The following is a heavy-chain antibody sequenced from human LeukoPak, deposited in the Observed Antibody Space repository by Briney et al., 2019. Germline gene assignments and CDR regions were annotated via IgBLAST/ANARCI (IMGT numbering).Heavy chain of an antibody. V-gene: IGHV3-48*01. J-gene: IGHJ4*02. D-gene: IGHD7-27*01. CDR3: AKNWGSLDY. CDR2: IGSGSSSI. CDR1: GFTFSSYN. Sequence: GGSLRLSCAASGFTFSSYNMNWVRQAPGKGLEWVSYIGSGSSSIYYADSVKGRFTISRDNAKNSLYLQMNSLRAEDTAVYYCAKNWGSLDYWGQGTLVTVSS.